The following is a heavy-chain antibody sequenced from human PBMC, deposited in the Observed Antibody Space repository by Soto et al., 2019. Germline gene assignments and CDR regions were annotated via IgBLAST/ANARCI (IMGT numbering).Heavy chain of an antibody. CDR2: IYWDDDK. V-gene: IGHV2-5*02. J-gene: IGHJ4*02. CDR1: GFSLTTSGVG. D-gene: IGHD3-3*01. Sequence: QXTLNESGPTVVRPXETLTLTCRFSGFSLTTSGVGVGXXXXXXXKAPEWLALIYWDDDKRYSESLKSRLTITKDTSKNQVVLTVANLDPTDTATYYCAHRVLRTVFGLVTTTAIYFDFWGQGTPVAVSS. CDR3: AHRVLRTVFGLVTTTAIYFDF.